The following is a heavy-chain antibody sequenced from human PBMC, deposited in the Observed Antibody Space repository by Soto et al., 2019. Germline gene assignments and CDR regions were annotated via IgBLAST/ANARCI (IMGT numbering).Heavy chain of an antibody. J-gene: IGHJ6*02. CDR2: ISSSSSTI. CDR3: ARVRRDFWSGPTYYYYGMDV. CDR1: GFTFSSYS. D-gene: IGHD3-3*01. V-gene: IGHV3-48*02. Sequence: GGSLRLSCAASGFTFSSYSMNWVRQAPGKGLEWVSYISSSSSTIYYADSVKGRFTISRDNAKNSLYLQMNSLRDEDTAVYYCARVRRDFWSGPTYYYYGMDVWGQGTTVTVSS.